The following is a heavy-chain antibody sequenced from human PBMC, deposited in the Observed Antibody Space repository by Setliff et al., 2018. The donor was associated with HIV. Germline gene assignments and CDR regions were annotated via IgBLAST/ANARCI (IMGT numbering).Heavy chain of an antibody. Sequence: GASVKVSCKASRSTFNSHTINWVRQAPGQGLEWMGWISAYDGNTNYAQKFQGRVTMTTDTSTSTAYMELRSLRSDDTAVYYCARENTYDSSGWGAFDIWGPGTMVTVSS. CDR1: RSTFNSHT. J-gene: IGHJ3*02. CDR3: ARENTYDSSGWGAFDI. D-gene: IGHD3-22*01. V-gene: IGHV1-18*01. CDR2: ISAYDGNT.